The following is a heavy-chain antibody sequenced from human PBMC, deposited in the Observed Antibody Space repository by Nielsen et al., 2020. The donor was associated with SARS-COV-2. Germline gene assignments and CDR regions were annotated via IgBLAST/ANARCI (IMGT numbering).Heavy chain of an antibody. V-gene: IGHV3-30*02. Sequence: GESLKISCAASGFTFSSYGMHWVRQAPGKGLEWVAFIRYDGSNKYYADSVKGRFTISRDNSKNTLYLQMNSLRAEDTAVYYCAKDRSTVGEIVVVPAAAMGRMDVWGQGTTVTVSS. D-gene: IGHD2-2*01. CDR3: AKDRSTVGEIVVVPAAAMGRMDV. J-gene: IGHJ6*02. CDR1: GFTFSSYG. CDR2: IRYDGSNK.